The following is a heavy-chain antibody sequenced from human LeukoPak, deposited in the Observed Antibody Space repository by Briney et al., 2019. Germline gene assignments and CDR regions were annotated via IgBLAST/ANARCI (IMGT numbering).Heavy chain of an antibody. D-gene: IGHD3-22*01. J-gene: IGHJ4*02. V-gene: IGHV3-7*01. CDR3: ARTYYYDSSGYFPLPPGY. CDR1: GFTFSSYW. CDR2: IKKDGSEK. Sequence: PGGSLRLSCTVSGFTFSSYWMHWVRQAPGKGLEWVANIKKDGSEKYYVDSVKGRFTTSRDNAKNSLYLQMNSLRAEDTAVYYCARTYYYDSSGYFPLPPGYWGQGTLVTVSS.